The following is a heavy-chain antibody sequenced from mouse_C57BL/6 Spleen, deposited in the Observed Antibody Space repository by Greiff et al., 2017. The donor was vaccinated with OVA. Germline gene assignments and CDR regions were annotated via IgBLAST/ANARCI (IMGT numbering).Heavy chain of an antibody. CDR2: IDPSDSYT. V-gene: IGHV1-50*01. CDR3: ARRGSFSNYDSSYYAMDY. Sequence: QVQLQQPGAELVKPGASVKLSCKASGYTFTSYWMQWVKQRPGQGLEWIGEIDPSDSYTNYNQKFKGKAPLTVDTSSSTAYMQLSSLTSEDSAVYYCARRGSFSNYDSSYYAMDYWGQGTSVTVSS. CDR1: GYTFTSYW. D-gene: IGHD1-1*01. J-gene: IGHJ4*01.